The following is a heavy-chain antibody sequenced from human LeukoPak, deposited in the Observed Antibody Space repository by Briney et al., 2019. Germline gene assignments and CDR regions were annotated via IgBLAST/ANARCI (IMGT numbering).Heavy chain of an antibody. V-gene: IGHV3-30*04. CDR2: ISYDGRNK. CDR1: GFTFSSYA. Sequence: GGSLRLSCAASGFTFSSYAMHWVRQAPGKGLEWVAVISYDGRNKYYADSMKGRFTISRDNSKNTLYLQMNSLRAEDTAVYYCARESEALDYWGQGTLVTVSS. CDR3: ARESEALDY. J-gene: IGHJ4*02.